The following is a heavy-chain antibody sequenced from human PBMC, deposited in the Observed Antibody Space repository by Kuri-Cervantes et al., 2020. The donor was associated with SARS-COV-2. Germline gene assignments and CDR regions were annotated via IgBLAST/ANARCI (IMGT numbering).Heavy chain of an antibody. D-gene: IGHD6-13*01. CDR1: GFTFSSYS. CDR3: ARGGYSSSWYSDY. J-gene: IGHJ4*02. Sequence: GGSLRLSCAASGFTFSSYSMNWVSQAPGKGLEWVSSISSSSSYIYYADSVKGRFTISRDNAKNSLYLQMNSLRAEDTAVYYCARGGYSSSWYSDYWGQGTLVTVSS. V-gene: IGHV3-21*01. CDR2: ISSSSSYI.